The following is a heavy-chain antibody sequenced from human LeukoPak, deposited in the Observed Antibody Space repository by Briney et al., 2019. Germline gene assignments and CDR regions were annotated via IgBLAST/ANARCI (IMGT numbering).Heavy chain of an antibody. CDR1: GVSISSGGYY. J-gene: IGHJ4*02. CDR3: ARENGATYYDFWSGYRNQGFFDY. Sequence: SETLSLTCTVSGVSISSGGYYWSWIRQHPGKGLEWIGYIYYSGSTYYNPSLKSRVTISVDTSKNQFSLKLSSVTAADTAVYCCARENGATYYDFWSGYRNQGFFDYWGQGTLVTVSS. V-gene: IGHV4-31*03. D-gene: IGHD3-3*01. CDR2: IYYSGST.